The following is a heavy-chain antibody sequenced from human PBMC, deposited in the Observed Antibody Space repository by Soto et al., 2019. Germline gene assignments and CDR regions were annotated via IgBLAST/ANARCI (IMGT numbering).Heavy chain of an antibody. CDR2: IYDTGISGYTPST. Sequence: QVQLQESGPRLVKPSATLSLTCTVSGGSITSSYWSWIRRPPGKGLEWIAYIYDTGISGYTPSTSYNPSLKSRVTMSVDTSKSQFSLKLTSVTAAGTAVYYCARGEDAFFYYGLDVWGQGITVTVSS. CDR1: GGSITSSY. J-gene: IGHJ6*02. V-gene: IGHV4-59*01. CDR3: ARGEDAFFYYGLDV.